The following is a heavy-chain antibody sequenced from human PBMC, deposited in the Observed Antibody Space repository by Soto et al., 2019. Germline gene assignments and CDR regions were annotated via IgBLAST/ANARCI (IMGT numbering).Heavy chain of an antibody. CDR3: AISGDYYGSAWGVDY. D-gene: IGHD3-10*01. CDR1: GGSISSYY. Sequence: QVQLQESGPGLVKPSETLSLTCTVSGGSISSYYWSWIRQPPGKGLEWIGYIYYSGSTNYNPSLKSRVTISVDTSKNKFSLKLSSVTAADTAVYYCAISGDYYGSAWGVDYWGQGTLVTVSS. J-gene: IGHJ4*02. V-gene: IGHV4-59*01. CDR2: IYYSGST.